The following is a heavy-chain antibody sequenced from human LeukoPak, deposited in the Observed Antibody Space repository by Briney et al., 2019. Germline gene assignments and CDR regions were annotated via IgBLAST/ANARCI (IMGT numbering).Heavy chain of an antibody. V-gene: IGHV3-30*02. CDR1: GFTFSSYG. CDR2: IRYDGSNK. D-gene: IGHD3-16*02. J-gene: IGHJ4*02. Sequence: GGSLRLSCAASGFTFSSYGIHWVRQAPGKGLEWVAFIRYDGSNKYYADSVKGRFTISRDNSKNTVYLQMNSLRAEDTAVYYCAKGGSYRSQPYFDYWGQGTPVTVSS. CDR3: AKGGSYRSQPYFDY.